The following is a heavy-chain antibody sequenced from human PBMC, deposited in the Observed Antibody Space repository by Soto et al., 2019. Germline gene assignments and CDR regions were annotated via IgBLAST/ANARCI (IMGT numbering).Heavy chain of an antibody. D-gene: IGHD3-3*01. CDR1: CFTFSNAW. J-gene: IGHJ5*02. CDR2: IKSKTDGGTT. CDR3: TTDGSITICGVVSVFDP. V-gene: IGHV3-15*07. Sequence: EVQLVESGGGLVKPGGSLRLSCAASCFTFSNAWMNWVRQAPGKGLEWVGRIKSKTDGGTTDYAAPVKGRFTISRDDSKNTLYLQMTSLKTEVTAGYYCTTDGSITICGVVSVFDPWGQGTQVTVSS.